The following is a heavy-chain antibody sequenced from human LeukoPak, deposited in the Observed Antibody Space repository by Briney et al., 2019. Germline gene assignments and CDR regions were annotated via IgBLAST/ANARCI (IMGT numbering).Heavy chain of an antibody. D-gene: IGHD3-9*01. Sequence: NPGGSLRLSCAASGFTFSSYSMNWVRQAPGKGLGWVSSIISSSSYIYYADSVKGRFTISRDNAKNSLYLQMNSLRAEDTAVYYCARDEGYDILTGYYPAPRWGQGTLVTVSS. J-gene: IGHJ4*02. CDR1: GFTFSSYS. V-gene: IGHV3-21*01. CDR3: ARDEGYDILTGYYPAPR. CDR2: IISSSSYI.